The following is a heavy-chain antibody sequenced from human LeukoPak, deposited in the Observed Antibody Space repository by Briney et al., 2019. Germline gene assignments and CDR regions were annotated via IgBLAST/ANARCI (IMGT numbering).Heavy chain of an antibody. CDR3: ARDSSPAAGKTYYFDY. CDR2: FDPEDGET. D-gene: IGHD6-13*01. V-gene: IGHV1-24*01. Sequence: ASVKVSCKVSGYTLTELSMHWVRQAPGKGLEWMGGFDPEDGETIYAQKFQGRVTMTEDTSTDTAYMELSSLRSEDTAVYYCARDSSPAAGKTYYFDYWGQGTLVTVSS. CDR1: GYTLTELS. J-gene: IGHJ4*02.